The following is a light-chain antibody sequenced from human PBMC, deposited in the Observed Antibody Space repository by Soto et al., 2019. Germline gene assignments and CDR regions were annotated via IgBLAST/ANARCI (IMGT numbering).Light chain of an antibody. CDR1: QSLLHSNGNNY. CDR3: QQRMNWPRT. J-gene: IGKJ5*01. Sequence: DIVMTQSPLSLPVTPGEPASIXXRSXQSLLHSNGNNYLEWYLQKPGQSPQXXIYLGSSRASGVPDRFSGSGAGRDFTLTISGLEPEDFAVYFCQQRMNWPRTFGQGTRLDIK. V-gene: IGKV2-28*01. CDR2: LGS.